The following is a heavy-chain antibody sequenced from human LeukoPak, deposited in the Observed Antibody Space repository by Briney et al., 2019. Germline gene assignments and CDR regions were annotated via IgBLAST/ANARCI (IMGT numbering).Heavy chain of an antibody. CDR1: GFTVSSNY. V-gene: IGHV3-66*01. CDR3: ARVRNPYYMDV. CDR2: IYSGGST. Sequence: GGSLRLFCAASGFTVSSNYMSWVRQAPGKGLEWVSVIYSGGSTYYADSVKGRFTISRDNSKNTLYLQMNSLRAEDTAVYYCARVRNPYYMDVWGKGTTVTISS. J-gene: IGHJ6*03. D-gene: IGHD1-14*01.